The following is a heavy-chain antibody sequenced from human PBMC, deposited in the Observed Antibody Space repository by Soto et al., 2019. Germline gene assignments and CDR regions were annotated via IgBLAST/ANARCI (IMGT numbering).Heavy chain of an antibody. D-gene: IGHD6-19*01. V-gene: IGHV4-39*02. CDR2: IYYSGST. CDR3: ARDRAARPKQWLDPYYYYGMDV. Sequence: SETLCLTCTVAWGSSSSNFYYWGWIRQPPGKGLEWVGSIYYSGSTYYNPSLKSRVTISVDTSKNQFSLKLSSVTAADTAVYYCARDRAARPKQWLDPYYYYGMDVWGQGTTVTVSS. CDR1: WGSSSSNFYY. J-gene: IGHJ6*02.